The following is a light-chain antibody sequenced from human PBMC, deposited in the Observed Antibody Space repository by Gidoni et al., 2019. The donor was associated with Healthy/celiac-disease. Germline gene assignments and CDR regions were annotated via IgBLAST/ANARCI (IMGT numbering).Light chain of an antibody. CDR2: GKN. Sequence: SSALTQDPAVSVALGQTVRITCQGDSLRSYYASWYQQKPGQAPVLVIYGKNNRPSGIPDRFSGSSSGNTASLTITGAQAEDEADYYCNSRDSSGNPHVVFGGGTKRTVL. CDR1: SLRSYY. V-gene: IGLV3-19*01. J-gene: IGLJ2*01. CDR3: NSRDSSGNPHVV.